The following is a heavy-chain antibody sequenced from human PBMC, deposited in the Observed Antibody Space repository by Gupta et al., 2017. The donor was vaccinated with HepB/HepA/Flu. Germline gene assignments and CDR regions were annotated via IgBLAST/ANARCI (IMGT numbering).Heavy chain of an antibody. D-gene: IGHD6-19*01. CDR2: IYPGDSDI. CDR3: ARGTTDSSGWRDYYFDY. Sequence: EVQLVQSGAEVKKPGESLRFSCGGSGYSFTSYWIAWVRQMPGKGLEWMGIIYPGDSDIRYSPSFQGQVTISAEKSISTAYLQWSSLKASDTAMDYCARGTTDSSGWRDYYFDYGGQGTLVTVSS. V-gene: IGHV5-51*01. CDR1: GYSFTSYW. J-gene: IGHJ4*02.